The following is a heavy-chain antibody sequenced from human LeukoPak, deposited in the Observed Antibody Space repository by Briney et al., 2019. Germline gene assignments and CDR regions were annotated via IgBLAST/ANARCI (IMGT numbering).Heavy chain of an antibody. V-gene: IGHV3-7*01. J-gene: IGHJ4*02. CDR2: INEDGSEK. CDR1: GFTFSTYW. CDR3: ARDKVVGASRFEY. D-gene: IGHD1-26*01. Sequence: GSLRLSCAGSGFTFSTYWMSWVRQVPGKGLEWMANINEDGSEKNYVDSVKGRFTISRDNAKNLVYLQLNSLRVEDTAVYYCARDKVVGASRFEYWGQGTQVMVSS.